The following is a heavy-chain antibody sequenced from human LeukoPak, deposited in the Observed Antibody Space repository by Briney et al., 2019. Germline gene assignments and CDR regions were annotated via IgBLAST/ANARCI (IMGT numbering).Heavy chain of an antibody. J-gene: IGHJ4*02. CDR2: VRNDGSNE. V-gene: IGHV3-30*02. CDR1: GFVLSDYG. CDR3: AKESDSGYHSEGPKN. D-gene: IGHD5-12*01. Sequence: GGSLRLSCAASGFVLSDYGMHWVRQAPRKGLEWVAFVRNDGSNEYYVGSVKGRFTISRDKSKNTLYLQMNSLRAEDTAVYSCAKESDSGYHSEGPKNWGLGTLVTVSS.